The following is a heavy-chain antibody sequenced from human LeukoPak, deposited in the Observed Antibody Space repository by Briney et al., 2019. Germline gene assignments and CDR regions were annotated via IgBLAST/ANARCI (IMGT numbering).Heavy chain of an antibody. CDR3: VRGDRNYDILTGYSKSWFDP. CDR1: GYTFTNYD. CDR2: VNPYSGNT. Sequence: ASVKVSCTASGYTFTNYDINWVRQATGQGLEWVGWVNPYSGNTGYAQKFQGRVTITRNTAISTAYMELSSLTSEDTAVYYCVRGDRNYDILTGYSKSWFDPWGQGTLVTVSS. D-gene: IGHD3-9*01. J-gene: IGHJ5*02. V-gene: IGHV1-8*03.